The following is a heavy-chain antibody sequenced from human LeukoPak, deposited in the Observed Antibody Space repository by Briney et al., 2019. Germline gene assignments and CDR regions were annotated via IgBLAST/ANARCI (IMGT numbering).Heavy chain of an antibody. CDR2: IKSKTDGGTT. J-gene: IGHJ6*03. D-gene: IGHD3-10*01. Sequence: GGSLRLSCAASGFTFSDYYMSWIRQAPGKGVEGVGRIKSKTDGGTTDYAAPVKGRFTISRDDSKNTLYLHMNSLKTEDTAVYYCTTETVLLWFGELIYYYYYMDVWGKGTTVTISS. CDR1: GFTFSDYY. V-gene: IGHV3-15*01. CDR3: TTETVLLWFGELIYYYYYMDV.